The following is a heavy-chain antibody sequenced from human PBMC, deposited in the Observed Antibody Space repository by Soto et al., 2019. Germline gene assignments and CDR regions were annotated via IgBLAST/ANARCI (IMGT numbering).Heavy chain of an antibody. V-gene: IGHV4-39*01. Sequence: QLQLQESGPGLVKPSETLSLTCTVAGDSISSSPSFWGWVRQPPGKGLEWIGSIFHSGRTYYNPSLKSRVTIFVDTSKNHFSLKLSSVTAADTAVYYCARHLGEGYFDYWGQGTLVTVSS. CDR2: IFHSGRT. CDR1: GDSISSSPSF. CDR3: ARHLGEGYFDY. J-gene: IGHJ4*02.